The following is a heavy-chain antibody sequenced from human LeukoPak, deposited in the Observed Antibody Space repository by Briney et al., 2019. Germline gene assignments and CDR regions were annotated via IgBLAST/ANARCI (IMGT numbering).Heavy chain of an antibody. CDR3: ARVRKSDITMIVVPEVSGAFDI. J-gene: IGHJ3*02. CDR2: IYYSGST. Sequence: PSETLSLTCTVSGGSINSGYYWGWIRQPPGKGLEWIGSIYYSGSTYYNPSLKSRVTISVDTSKNQFSLKLSSVTAADTAVYYCARVRKSDITMIVVPEVSGAFDIWGQGTMVTVSS. D-gene: IGHD3-22*01. CDR1: GGSINSGYY. V-gene: IGHV4-38-2*02.